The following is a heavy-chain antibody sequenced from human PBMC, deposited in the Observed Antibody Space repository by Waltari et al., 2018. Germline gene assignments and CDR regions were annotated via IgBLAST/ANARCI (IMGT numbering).Heavy chain of an antibody. J-gene: IGHJ4*02. CDR1: GGSISSGGYY. CDR3: ARGTITMIAYSFDY. Sequence: QVQLQESGPGLVKPSQTLSLTCTVSGGSISSGGYYWSWIRQHPGKGLEWTGYIYHSGSTYYNPALKSRVTISVDRSKNQFSLKLSSVTAADTAVYYCARGTITMIAYSFDYWGQGTLVAVSS. CDR2: IYHSGST. D-gene: IGHD3-22*01. V-gene: IGHV4-31*03.